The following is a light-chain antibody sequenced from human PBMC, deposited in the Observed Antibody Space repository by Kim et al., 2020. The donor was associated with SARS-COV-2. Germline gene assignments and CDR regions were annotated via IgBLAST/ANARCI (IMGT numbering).Light chain of an antibody. CDR3: QQSHNLPWT. Sequence: GDRVTITGPASQSISNYLNWYQHKPEKAPKLLLYAASNLETGVPSRFGGSGSGTDFTLTISNLQPEDFATDYCQQSHNLPWTFGQGTKVDIK. CDR1: QSISNY. V-gene: IGKV1-39*01. CDR2: AAS. J-gene: IGKJ1*01.